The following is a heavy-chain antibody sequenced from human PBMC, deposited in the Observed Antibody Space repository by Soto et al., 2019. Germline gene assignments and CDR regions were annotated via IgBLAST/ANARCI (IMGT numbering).Heavy chain of an antibody. J-gene: IGHJ4*02. D-gene: IGHD1-7*01. CDR1: GFTFSDFE. CDR2: ISYDGSNQ. V-gene: IGHV3-30-3*01. CDR3: ARRTGTAPRFDY. Sequence: QVQLVESGGGVVQPGRSLRLSCSASGFTFSDFEMYWVRQAPGKGLVWVSFISYDGSNQYYAGSVKGRFTVSRDNSKNTLFLLMNSLRPEDTAVYFCARRTGTAPRFDYWGQVTLVIVSS.